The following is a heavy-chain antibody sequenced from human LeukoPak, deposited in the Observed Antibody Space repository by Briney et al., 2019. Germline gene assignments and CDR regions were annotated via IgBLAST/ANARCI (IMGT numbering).Heavy chain of an antibody. CDR1: GLTVSSNY. V-gene: IGHV3-66*01. CDR2: IYSDGST. D-gene: IGHD6-19*01. CDR3: ARGARYSSGWYGAYFDY. Sequence: GGSLRLSCAASGLTVSSNYMSWVRQAPGKGLEWVSVIYSDGSTYYADSVKGRFTISRDNSKNTLYLQMDSLRAEDTAVYYCARGARYSSGWYGAYFDYWGQGTLVTVSS. J-gene: IGHJ4*02.